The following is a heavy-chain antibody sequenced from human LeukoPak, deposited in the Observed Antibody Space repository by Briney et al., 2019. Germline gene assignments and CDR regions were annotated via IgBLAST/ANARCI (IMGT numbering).Heavy chain of an antibody. V-gene: IGHV3-30*18. D-gene: IGHD3-3*01. Sequence: PGRSLRLSCAASGFTFSSYGMHWVRQAPGKGLEWVAVISYDGSNKYYADSVKGRFTISRDNSKNTLYLQMNSLRAEDTAVYYCAKDQSGYVDYWGQGTLVTVSS. CDR1: GFTFSSYG. CDR3: AKDQSGYVDY. CDR2: ISYDGSNK. J-gene: IGHJ4*02.